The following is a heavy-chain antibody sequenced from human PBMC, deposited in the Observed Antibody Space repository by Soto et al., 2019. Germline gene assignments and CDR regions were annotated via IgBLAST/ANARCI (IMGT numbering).Heavy chain of an antibody. CDR3: ASAAEWLRPKRGPLIKNCFDP. D-gene: IGHD5-12*01. CDR2: IYYSGST. CDR1: GGSIGIGDYY. V-gene: IGHV4-30-4*01. Sequence: PSETLSLTCTVSGGSIGIGDYYLSWIRQPPGKGLEWIGYIYYSGSTYYNPSLKSRVTISVDKSKNQFSLKLSSVTAADTAVYYCASAAEWLRPKRGPLIKNCFDPWGQGILVTVSS. J-gene: IGHJ5*02.